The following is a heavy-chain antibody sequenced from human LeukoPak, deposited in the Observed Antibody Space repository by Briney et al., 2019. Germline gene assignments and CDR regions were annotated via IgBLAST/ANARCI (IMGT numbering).Heavy chain of an antibody. V-gene: IGHV1-2*02. D-gene: IGHD3-16*01. CDR3: GRMTHTLGATYSHFEY. J-gene: IGHJ4*02. CDR2: THPVSGDT. CDR1: GYPFTNFY. Sequence: GATLNVSCKASGYPFTNFYVHWVRLPPGQGLEWLGWTHPVSGDTINAPHFQGRVTMTRDTTISTAYMELTSRPSDAPAGYYVGRMTHTLGATYSHFEYWGQGTLVTVSS.